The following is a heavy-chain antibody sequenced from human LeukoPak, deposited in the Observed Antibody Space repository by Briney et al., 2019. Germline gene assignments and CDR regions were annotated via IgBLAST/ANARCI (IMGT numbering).Heavy chain of an antibody. CDR3: VHLVFPYYYYGMDV. V-gene: IGHV3-64D*06. D-gene: IGHD2/OR15-2a*01. CDR2: ISSNGGST. J-gene: IGHJ6*02. Sequence: GGSLRLSCSASGFTFSSYAMHWARQAPGRGLEYVSAISSNGGSTYYADSVKGRFTISRDDSKNTLYLQMSSLRAEDTAVYYCVHLVFPYYYYGMDVWGQGTTVTVSS. CDR1: GFTFSSYA.